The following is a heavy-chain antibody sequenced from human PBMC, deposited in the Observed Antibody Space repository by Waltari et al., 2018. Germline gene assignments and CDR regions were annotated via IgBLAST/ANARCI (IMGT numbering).Heavy chain of an antibody. J-gene: IGHJ4*02. V-gene: IGHV4-34*01. CDR3: ARGGGYDFWSGYSSPFDY. CDR1: GGSFSGYY. D-gene: IGHD3-3*01. Sequence: QVQLQQWGAGLLKPSETLSLTCAVYGGSFSGYYWSWIRQPPGKGLEWIGEINHSGSTNYNPSLKSRVTISVDTSKNQFSLKLSSVTAADTAVYYCARGGGYDFWSGYSSPFDYWGQGTLVTVSS. CDR2: INHSGST.